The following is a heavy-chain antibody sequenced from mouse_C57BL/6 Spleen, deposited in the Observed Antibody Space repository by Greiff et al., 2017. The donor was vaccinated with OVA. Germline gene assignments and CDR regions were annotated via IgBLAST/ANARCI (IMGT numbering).Heavy chain of an antibody. V-gene: IGHV1-81*01. J-gene: IGHJ2*01. CDR3: ARAGADYDVGY. Sequence: QVQLKQSGAELARPGASVKLSCKASGYTFTSYGISWVKQRTGQGLEWIGEIYPRSGNTYYNEKFKGKATLTADKSSSTAYMELRSLTSEDSAVYFCARAGADYDVGYWGQGTTVTVSS. CDR1: GYTFTSYG. CDR2: IYPRSGNT. D-gene: IGHD2-4*01.